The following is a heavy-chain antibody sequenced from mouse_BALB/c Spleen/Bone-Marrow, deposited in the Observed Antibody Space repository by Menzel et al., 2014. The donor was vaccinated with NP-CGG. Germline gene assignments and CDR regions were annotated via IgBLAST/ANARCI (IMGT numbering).Heavy chain of an antibody. D-gene: IGHD2-2*01. J-gene: IGHJ4*01. CDR2: INPSSGYT. CDR1: GYTFTTYT. Sequence: LEESAAEMARPGASGMMSCKDSGYTFTTYTMHWVKQRPGQGLEWIGYINPSSGYTNYNQKFKDKATLTADKSSSTAYMQLSSLTSEDSAVYVCAKRDIYYGYDGNAIDYRIQG. V-gene: IGHV1-4*01. CDR3: AKRDIYYGYDGNAIDY.